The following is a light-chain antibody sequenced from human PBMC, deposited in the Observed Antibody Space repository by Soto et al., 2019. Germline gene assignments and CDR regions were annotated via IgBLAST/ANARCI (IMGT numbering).Light chain of an antibody. J-gene: IGLJ3*02. CDR2: YNN. CDR3: ATWDDTLNVWM. Sequence: QSVLTQTRSASGTPGQRVTISCSGSSSNIGSNTVNWYQQLPSTAPKLLIYYNNQRPSGVPDRFSGSKSGTSASLAISGVQSEDEADYYCATWDDTLNVWMFGGGTKLTVL. CDR1: SSNIGSNT. V-gene: IGLV1-44*01.